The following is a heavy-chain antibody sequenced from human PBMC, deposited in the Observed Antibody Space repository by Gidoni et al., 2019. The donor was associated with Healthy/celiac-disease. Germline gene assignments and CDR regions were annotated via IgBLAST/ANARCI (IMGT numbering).Heavy chain of an antibody. CDR3: ARSRGLDAGDY. J-gene: IGHJ4*02. CDR1: GFPFSSYS. D-gene: IGHD3-16*01. V-gene: IGHV3-48*01. CDR2: ISSSSSTI. Sequence: EVQLVESGGGLVQPGGSLGLSCAASGFPFSSYSMNWVRQAPGKGLEWVSYISSSSSTIYYADSVKGRFTIARDNAKNSLYLQMNSLRAEDTAVYYCARSRGLDAGDYWGQGTLVTVSS.